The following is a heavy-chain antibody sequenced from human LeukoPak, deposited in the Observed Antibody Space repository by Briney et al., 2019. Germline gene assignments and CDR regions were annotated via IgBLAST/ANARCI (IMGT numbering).Heavy chain of an antibody. V-gene: IGHV4-34*01. CDR2: INHSGST. CDR3: ARGVHYDILTGYYIYYYYYMDV. Sequence: SETLSLTCAVYGGSFSGYYWSWIRQPPGKGLEWTGEINHSGSTNYNPSLKSRVTISVDTSKNQFSLKLSSVTAADTAVYYCARGVHYDILTGYYIYYYYYMDVWGKGTTVTVSS. J-gene: IGHJ6*03. D-gene: IGHD3-9*01. CDR1: GGSFSGYY.